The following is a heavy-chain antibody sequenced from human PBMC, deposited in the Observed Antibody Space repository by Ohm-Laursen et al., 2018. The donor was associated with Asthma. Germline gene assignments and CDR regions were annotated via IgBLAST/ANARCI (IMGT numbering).Heavy chain of an antibody. CDR3: ATFNWGSRGFDF. V-gene: IGHV3-23*01. CDR2: LSGTVNST. J-gene: IGHJ4*02. Sequence: SLRLSCSASGFTFSRYAMSWVRQAPGKGLEWVSTLSGTVNSTYYADSVKGRFTISRDNSKKTLYLQMNSLRAADTAVYYCATFNWGSRGFDFWGQGALVTVSS. CDR1: GFTFSRYA. D-gene: IGHD7-27*01.